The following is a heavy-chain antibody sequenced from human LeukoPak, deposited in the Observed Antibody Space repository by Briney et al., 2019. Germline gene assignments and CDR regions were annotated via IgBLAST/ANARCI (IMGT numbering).Heavy chain of an antibody. Sequence: ASVKVSYKASGYTFTGYFMHWVRQAPGQGLEWMGWINPISGGTNYAQKFQGRVTITRDTSISTAYMELSSLRSDDTAVYYCAREFAGVNDDYGDYGDWFDPWGQGTLVTVSS. V-gene: IGHV1-2*02. J-gene: IGHJ5*02. CDR2: INPISGGT. CDR3: AREFAGVNDDYGDYGDWFDP. CDR1: GYTFTGYF. D-gene: IGHD4-17*01.